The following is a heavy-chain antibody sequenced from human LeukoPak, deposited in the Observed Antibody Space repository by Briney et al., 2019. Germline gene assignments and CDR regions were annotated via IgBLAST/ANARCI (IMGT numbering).Heavy chain of an antibody. CDR3: VRVNDYGDRNLYYFGY. V-gene: IGHV3-64D*06. CDR2: ITSDGDTT. J-gene: IGHJ4*02. D-gene: IGHD4-17*01. CDR1: GFILSNYG. Sequence: GGSLRLSCSASGFILSNYGMYWVRQAPGEGLDFVPAITSDGDTTFYADSVNGRFTISRDNSKNTLYLQTSSLRGEDTAVYYYVRVNDYGDRNLYYFGYWGQGTLVTVSS.